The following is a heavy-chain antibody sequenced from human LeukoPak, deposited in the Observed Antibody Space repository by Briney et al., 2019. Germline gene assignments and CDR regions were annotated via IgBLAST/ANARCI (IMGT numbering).Heavy chain of an antibody. D-gene: IGHD4-17*01. Sequence: PSETLSPTCTVSGGSISSYYWSWIRQPPGKGLEWIGYIYYSGSTNYNPSLKSRVTISVDTSKNQFSLKLSSVTAADTAVYYCVGLLDYGDYGDAFDIWGQGTMVTVSS. CDR1: GGSISSYY. J-gene: IGHJ3*02. V-gene: IGHV4-59*08. CDR2: IYYSGST. CDR3: VGLLDYGDYGDAFDI.